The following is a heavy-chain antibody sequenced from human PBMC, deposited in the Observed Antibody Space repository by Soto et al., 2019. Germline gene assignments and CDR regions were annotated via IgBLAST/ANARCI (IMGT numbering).Heavy chain of an antibody. Sequence: QVQLVQSGAEVKKPGSSVKVSCKASGGTFSSYTISWVRQAPGQGLEWMGRIIPILGIASYAQKFQGRVTITADKSTGTADTELSSLRSEDPAVYYCLNIPHYWGQGTLVTVSS. CDR2: IIPILGIA. CDR1: GGTFSSYT. CDR3: LNIPHY. V-gene: IGHV1-69*02. J-gene: IGHJ4*02.